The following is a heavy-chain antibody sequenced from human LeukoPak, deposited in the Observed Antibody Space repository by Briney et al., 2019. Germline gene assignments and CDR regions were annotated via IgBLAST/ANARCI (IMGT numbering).Heavy chain of an antibody. V-gene: IGHV4-59*01. D-gene: IGHD1-1*01. CDR3: ARDTGSTGTTAIDY. J-gene: IGHJ4*02. Sequence: SSETLSLTCTVSGGSINSYYWSWIRQPPGKGMEWIGYIYYSGSTNYNPSLKSRVTISVDTSKNQFSLKLSSVTAADTAVYYCARDTGSTGTTAIDYWGQGTLVTVSS. CDR2: IYYSGST. CDR1: GGSINSYY.